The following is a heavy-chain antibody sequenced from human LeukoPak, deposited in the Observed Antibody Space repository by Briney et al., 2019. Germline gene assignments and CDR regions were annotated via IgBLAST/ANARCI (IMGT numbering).Heavy chain of an antibody. CDR1: GFTFSSYW. CDR3: AKAGNYGDYAYYFDY. Sequence: SGGSLRLSCAASGFTFSSYWMHWVRQAPGKGLVWVSRINTDGSSTSYADSVKGRFTISRDNAKNTLYLQMNSLRAEDTAVYYCAKAGNYGDYAYYFDYWGQGTLVTVSS. V-gene: IGHV3-74*01. D-gene: IGHD4-17*01. CDR2: INTDGSST. J-gene: IGHJ4*02.